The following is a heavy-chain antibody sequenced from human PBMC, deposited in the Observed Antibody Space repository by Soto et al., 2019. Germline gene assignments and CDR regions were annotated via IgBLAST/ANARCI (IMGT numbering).Heavy chain of an antibody. CDR3: ARGDQELDY. V-gene: IGHV4-59*01. Sequence: SETLSLTCTVSGDSINTYTWTWIRQPPGKGLEWIGYIFSSGSANYNPSLQSRLTMSVDTSKNLFSLKLNSVTAADTAVYYCARGDQELDYWGQGTLVTVSS. CDR2: IFSSGSA. CDR1: GDSINTYT. D-gene: IGHD1-26*01. J-gene: IGHJ4*02.